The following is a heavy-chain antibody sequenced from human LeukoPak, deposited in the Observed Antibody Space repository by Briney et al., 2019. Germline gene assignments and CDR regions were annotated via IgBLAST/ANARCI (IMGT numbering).Heavy chain of an antibody. CDR2: INPNRGDT. Sequence: ASVKVSCKASGYTFTGYYMHWVRQAPGQGLEWMGWINPNRGDTNYAQKFQGRVTMTRDASISTAYMELRRLRSDDTAVYYCARGYEGGCDYWGQGTLVTVSS. J-gene: IGHJ4*02. CDR1: GYTFTGYY. V-gene: IGHV1-2*02. CDR3: ARGYEGGCDY. D-gene: IGHD5-12*01.